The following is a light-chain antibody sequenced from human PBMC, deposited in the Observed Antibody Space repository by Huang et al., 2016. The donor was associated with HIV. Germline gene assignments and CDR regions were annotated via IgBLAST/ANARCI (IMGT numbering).Light chain of an antibody. Sequence: DIQMTQSPSSLSASLGDKVTITCQASLDINNFLNWYQQKPGKAPKLLISDASDLETGVPSRFSGSRSGTDFTLTVSSLQAGDIGTYYCQQYDTFPLTFGQRTNVEI. V-gene: IGKV1-33*01. J-gene: IGKJ1*01. CDR2: DAS. CDR1: LDINNF. CDR3: QQYDTFPLT.